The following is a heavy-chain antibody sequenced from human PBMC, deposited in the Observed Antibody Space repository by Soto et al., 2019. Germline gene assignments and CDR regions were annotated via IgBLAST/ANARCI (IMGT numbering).Heavy chain of an antibody. J-gene: IGHJ3*02. CDR2: IIPIFGTA. V-gene: IGHV1-69*13. CDR3: ARDGTLSYYYDSSGYYPDAFDI. D-gene: IGHD3-22*01. CDR1: GGPFSSYA. Sequence: GASVKVSCKASGGPFSSYAISWVRQAPGQGLEWMGGIIPIFGTANYAQKFQGRVTITADESTSTAYMELSSLRSEDTAVYYCARDGTLSYYYDSSGYYPDAFDIWGQGTMVTV.